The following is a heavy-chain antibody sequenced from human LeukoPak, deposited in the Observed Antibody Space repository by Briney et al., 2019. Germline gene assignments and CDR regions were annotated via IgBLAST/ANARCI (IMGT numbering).Heavy chain of an antibody. CDR1: GGSISSYY. Sequence: SETLSLTCTVSGGSISSYYWSWIRQPAGKGLEWIGRIYTSGRTNYNPSLKSRVTMSVATSKNRFFLNWNSVAAADTAVYDCARVEKCMKLSLCGWFDPWGQGTLVTVSS. J-gene: IGHJ5*02. V-gene: IGHV4-4*07. D-gene: IGHD2-8*01. CDR2: IYTSGRT. CDR3: ARVEKCMKLSLCGWFDP.